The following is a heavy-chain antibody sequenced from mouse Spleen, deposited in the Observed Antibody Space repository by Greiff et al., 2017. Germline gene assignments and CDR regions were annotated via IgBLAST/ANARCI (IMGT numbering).Heavy chain of an antibody. CDR1: GYTFTSYR. CDR3: ARGSDGSYWYFDV. CDR2: INPSSGYT. Sequence: QVQLQQSGAELAKPGASVKLSCKASGYTFTSYRMHWVKQRPGQGLEWIGYINPSSGYTKYNQKFKDKATLTADKSSSTAYMQLSSLTYEDSAVYYCARGSDGSYWYFDVWGAGTTVTVSS. J-gene: IGHJ1*01. D-gene: IGHD1-1*02. V-gene: IGHV1-7*01.